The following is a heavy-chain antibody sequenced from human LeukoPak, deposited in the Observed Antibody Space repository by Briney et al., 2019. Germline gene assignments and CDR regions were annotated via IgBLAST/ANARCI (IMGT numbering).Heavy chain of an antibody. J-gene: IGHJ5*02. CDR1: GYTFTGYY. V-gene: IGHV1-2*02. Sequence: ASVKVSCKASGYTFTGYYMHWVRQAPGQGLEWMGWINPNSGGTNYAQKFQGRVTMIRDTSISTAYMELSRLRSDDTAVYYCARDTVGGVWDSNWFDPWGQGTLVTVSS. CDR2: INPNSGGT. CDR3: ARDTVGGVWDSNWFDP. D-gene: IGHD4-23*01.